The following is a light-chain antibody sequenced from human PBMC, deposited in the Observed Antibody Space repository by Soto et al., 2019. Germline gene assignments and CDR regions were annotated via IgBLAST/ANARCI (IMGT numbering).Light chain of an antibody. CDR2: SNN. CDR3: AAWDDSLNGVV. CDR1: SSNIGSNY. V-gene: IGLV1-44*01. J-gene: IGLJ2*01. Sequence: QSVLTQPPSASGTPGQRVTISCSGSSSNIGSNYVYWYQQLPGTAPKLLIYSNNQRPSGVPDRFSGSKSGTSASLAISGLQSEEEAEYYCAAWDDSLNGVVFGGGTKLTVL.